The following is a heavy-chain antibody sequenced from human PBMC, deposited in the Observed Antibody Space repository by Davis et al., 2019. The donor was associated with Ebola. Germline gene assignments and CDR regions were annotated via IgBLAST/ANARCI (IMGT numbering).Heavy chain of an antibody. V-gene: IGHV6-1*01. CDR3: VRGWFRSGMDV. J-gene: IGHJ6*02. Sequence: PSETLSLTCAISGASVSTAGWNWIRQSPSRGLEWLGRTYYTSKWYNDYAISVKSRITINPDTSKNQFSLQLNSVTPEDTAVYYCVRGWFRSGMDVWGQGTTVTVSS. CDR1: GASVSTAG. D-gene: IGHD6-19*01. CDR2: TYYTSKWYN.